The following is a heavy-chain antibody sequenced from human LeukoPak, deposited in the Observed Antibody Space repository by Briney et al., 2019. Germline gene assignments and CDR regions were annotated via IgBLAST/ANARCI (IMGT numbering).Heavy chain of an antibody. J-gene: IGHJ4*02. CDR2: ISSSSSYI. CDR1: GFTFSSYS. CDR3: ARVGSNWYYYDSSGYNDY. V-gene: IGHV3-21*01. Sequence: GGSLRLSCAASGFTFSSYSMNWVRQAPGKGLEWVSSISSSSSYIYYADSVKGRFTISRDNAKNSLYLQMNSLRAEDTAVYYCARVGSNWYYYDSSGYNDYWGQGTLVTVSS. D-gene: IGHD3-22*01.